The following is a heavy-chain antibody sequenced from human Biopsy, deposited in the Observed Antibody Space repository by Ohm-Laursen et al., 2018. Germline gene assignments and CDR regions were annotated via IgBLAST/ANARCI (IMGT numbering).Heavy chain of an antibody. Sequence: SLRLSCAASGFTFSSYWMNWVRQVPGKGLVWVATINKDGSTLQYVDSVRGRFTISRDNAENTLHLQMNSLRAGDTAIYYCAKDLHNYGMDVWGQGTTVTVSS. V-gene: IGHV3-74*03. CDR2: INKDGSTL. J-gene: IGHJ6*02. CDR1: GFTFSSYW. CDR3: AKDLHNYGMDV.